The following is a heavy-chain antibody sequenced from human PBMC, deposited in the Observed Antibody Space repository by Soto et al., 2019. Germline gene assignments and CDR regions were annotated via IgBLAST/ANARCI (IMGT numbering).Heavy chain of an antibody. J-gene: IGHJ4*02. CDR2: IIPIFGTA. Sequence: ASVKVSCKASGGTFSSYAISWVRQAPGQGLEWMGGIIPIFGTANYAQKFQGRVTITADESTSTAYMELSSLRSEDTAVYYCASGSAGYYDSSGPWGQGTLVTVSS. CDR3: ASGSAGYYDSSGP. V-gene: IGHV1-69*13. CDR1: GGTFSSYA. D-gene: IGHD3-22*01.